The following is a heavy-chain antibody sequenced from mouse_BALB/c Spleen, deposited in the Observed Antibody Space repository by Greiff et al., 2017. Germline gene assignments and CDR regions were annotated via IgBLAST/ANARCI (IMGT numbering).Heavy chain of an antibody. V-gene: IGHV4-1*02. CDR2: INPDSSTI. CDR1: GFDFSRYW. Sequence: EVMLVESGGGLVQPGGSLKLSCAASGFDFSRYWMSWVRQAPGKGLEWIGEINPDSSTINYTPSLKDKFIISRDNAKNTLYLQMSKVRSEDTALYYCARRLLRFYAMDYWGQGTSVTVSS. D-gene: IGHD1-2*01. J-gene: IGHJ4*01. CDR3: ARRLLRFYAMDY.